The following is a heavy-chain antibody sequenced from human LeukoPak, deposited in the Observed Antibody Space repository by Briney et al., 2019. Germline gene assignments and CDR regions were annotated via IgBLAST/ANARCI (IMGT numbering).Heavy chain of an antibody. J-gene: IGHJ4*02. CDR2: IYYSGST. D-gene: IGHD5-18*01. CDR3: ARDLYGYNYFDY. V-gene: IGHV4-39*07. Sequence: SETLSLTRTVSGGSISSSGYYWGWIRQPPGKGLEWIGSIYYSGSTYYNPSLKSRVTMSVDMSKNQFSLKLSSVTAADTAVYYCARDLYGYNYFDYWGQGTLVTVSS. CDR1: GGSISSSGYY.